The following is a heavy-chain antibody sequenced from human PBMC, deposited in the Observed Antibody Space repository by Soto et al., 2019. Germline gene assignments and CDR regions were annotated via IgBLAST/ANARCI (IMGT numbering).Heavy chain of an antibody. CDR1: GGSISSDDW. V-gene: IGHV4-4*02. CDR3: ARTDCYGVGRGKWLDP. D-gene: IGHD2-21*02. CDR2: IYHSGTT. Sequence: QVQLQESGPGLVKPSGTLSLTCAVSGGSISSDDWWTWVRQTPGKGLEWIGEIYHSGTTNYNPSLLSRGTTAPDKAKSQLALILDSVTAADTAVYYCARTDCYGVGRGKWLDPWGQGILVTVSS. J-gene: IGHJ5*02.